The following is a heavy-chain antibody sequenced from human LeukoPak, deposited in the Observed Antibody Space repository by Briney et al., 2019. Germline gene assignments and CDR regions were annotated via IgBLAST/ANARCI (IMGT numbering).Heavy chain of an antibody. Sequence: ASVKVSCMASGYTFTNYGISWVRQAPGQGLEWMGRIGVYSGNTNYARKLQGRVTMTTDTSTSTAYMELRSLRSDDTAVYYCARYLLRYFDYYYYYMDVWGKGTTVTISS. J-gene: IGHJ6*03. D-gene: IGHD3-9*01. CDR2: IGVYSGNT. CDR1: GYTFTNYG. V-gene: IGHV1-18*01. CDR3: ARYLLRYFDYYYYYMDV.